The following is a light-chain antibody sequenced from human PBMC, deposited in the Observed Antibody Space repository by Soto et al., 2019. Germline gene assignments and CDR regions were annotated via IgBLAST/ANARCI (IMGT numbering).Light chain of an antibody. J-gene: IGLJ1*01. CDR1: SSDVGGYNY. CDR3: SSYTCRSTAYV. CDR2: DVS. Sequence: QSALTQPASVSGSPGQSITISCTGTSSDVGGYNYVSWYQQHPGEAPKLMIYDVSNRPSGVSNRFSGSRSGNTASLTISGLQAEDEDDYYCSSYTCRSTAYVFVTGTKLTVL. V-gene: IGLV2-14*01.